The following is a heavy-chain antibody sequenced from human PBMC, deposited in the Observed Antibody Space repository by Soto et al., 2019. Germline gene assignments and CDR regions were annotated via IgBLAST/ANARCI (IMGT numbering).Heavy chain of an antibody. V-gene: IGHV5-51*01. J-gene: IGHJ3*02. CDR2: IYLGDSDT. CDR1: GYIYTNSW. D-gene: IGHD3-22*01. Sequence: GESLKISCKVTGYIYTNSWIGWVRQMPGKGLEWMGIIYLGDSDTRYSPSFRGQVTISGDKSISTVYLQWSSLKASDTAMYYCAGWLLPTTPDAFDIWGQGTMVTVSS. CDR3: AGWLLPTTPDAFDI.